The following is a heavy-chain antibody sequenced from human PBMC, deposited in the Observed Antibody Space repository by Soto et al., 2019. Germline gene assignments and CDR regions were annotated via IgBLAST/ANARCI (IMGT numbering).Heavy chain of an antibody. Sequence: GGSLRLSCAASGFTFSSYGMHWVRQAPGKGLEWVAVISYDGSNKYYADSVKGRFTISRDNSKNTLYLQMNSLRAEDTAVYYSAKNGPEGFDPWGQGTLVTVSS. CDR2: ISYDGSNK. D-gene: IGHD2-8*01. CDR3: AKNGPEGFDP. J-gene: IGHJ5*02. CDR1: GFTFSSYG. V-gene: IGHV3-30*18.